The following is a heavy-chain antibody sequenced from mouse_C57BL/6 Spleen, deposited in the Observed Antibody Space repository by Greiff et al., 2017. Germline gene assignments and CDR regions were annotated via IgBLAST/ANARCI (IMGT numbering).Heavy chain of an antibody. CDR1: GYPFTAYE. V-gene: IGHV1-15*01. CDR3: TRSTVGFAY. CDR2: FAPETGGS. Sequence: VQLQQSGAELVRPGASVTLSCKASGYPFTAYEMHWVRQTPVHGLEWIGAFAPETGGSASTQKFKGKARLTADKSSSTAYMELRSLTSEDSAVYYCTRSTVGFAYWGQGTLVTVSA. D-gene: IGHD1-1*01. J-gene: IGHJ3*01.